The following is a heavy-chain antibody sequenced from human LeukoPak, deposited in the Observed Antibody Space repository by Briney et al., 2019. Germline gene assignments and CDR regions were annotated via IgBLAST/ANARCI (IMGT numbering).Heavy chain of an antibody. CDR3: ARDIFPGSGYYAGPEKFQH. CDR2: ISRTSTYI. J-gene: IGHJ1*01. D-gene: IGHD3-3*01. CDR1: VFTFSTYS. V-gene: IGHV3-21*01. Sequence: GGSLRLSCAASVFTFSTYSMNWVPHAPGKALECVSSISRTSTYIYYAASVKGRFTISRDNAENSPYLQMNSLRAEDTAVYYCARDIFPGSGYYAGPEKFQHWGQGTLVTVSS.